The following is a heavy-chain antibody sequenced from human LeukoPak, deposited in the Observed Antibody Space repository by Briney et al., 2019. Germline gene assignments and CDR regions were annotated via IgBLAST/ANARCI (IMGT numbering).Heavy chain of an antibody. V-gene: IGHV3-21*01. J-gene: IGHJ4*02. CDR1: GFTFSNYG. D-gene: IGHD1-26*01. CDR3: ARVRIVGTTNGDFDY. Sequence: GGSLRLSCAASGFTFSNYGMSWVRQAPGKGLEWVSSITGSTNYMYYADSVKGRFTISRDNAKNSLYLLMNSLRAEDTAVYYCARVRIVGTTNGDFDYWGQGTLVTVSS. CDR2: ITGSTNYM.